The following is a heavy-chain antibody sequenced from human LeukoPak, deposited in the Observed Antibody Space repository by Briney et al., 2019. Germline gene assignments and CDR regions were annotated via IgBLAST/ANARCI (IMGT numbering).Heavy chain of an antibody. Sequence: SVKVSCKASGGTFSSYAISWVRQAPGQGLEWMGGIIPIFGTANYAQKFQGRVTITADESTSTAFMELSSLRSEDTAVYYCARFRIAAAGSNWFDPWGQGTLVTVSS. CDR1: GGTFSSYA. V-gene: IGHV1-69*01. D-gene: IGHD6-13*01. J-gene: IGHJ5*02. CDR3: ARFRIAAAGSNWFDP. CDR2: IIPIFGTA.